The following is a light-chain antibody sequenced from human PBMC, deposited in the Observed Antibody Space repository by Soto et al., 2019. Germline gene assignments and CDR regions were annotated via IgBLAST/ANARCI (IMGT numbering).Light chain of an antibody. V-gene: IGLV2-23*02. CDR1: GSDVGGYKF. CDR2: EVT. J-gene: IGLJ1*01. Sequence: QSVLTQPASVSGSPGQSITISCTGSGSDVGGYKFVSWYQQHPGKVPRLMIYEVTERPSGVSNRFSGSRSGNTASLTISGLQAEDEADYYCCSPVGPSTYVFGTGTKVTVL. CDR3: CSPVGPSTYV.